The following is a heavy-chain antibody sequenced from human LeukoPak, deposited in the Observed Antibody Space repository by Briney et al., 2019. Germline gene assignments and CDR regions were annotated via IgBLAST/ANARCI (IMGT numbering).Heavy chain of an antibody. V-gene: IGHV4-39*01. D-gene: IGHD3-9*01. CDR2: VYYTGIT. J-gene: IGHJ4*02. Sequence: SETLSLTCTLSGGSLTTNTFYGGWIRQPPGKGLEWIGTVYYTGITHYNPSLKSRITISVDTSKNHFSLNLTSVTAADTAVYFCARHGILTDHSIRYWGQGLLVTVSS. CDR3: ARHGILTDHSIRY. CDR1: GGSLTTNTFY.